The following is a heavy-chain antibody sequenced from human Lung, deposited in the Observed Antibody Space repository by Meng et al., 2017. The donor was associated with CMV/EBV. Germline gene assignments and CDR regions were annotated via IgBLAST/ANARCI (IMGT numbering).Heavy chain of an antibody. CDR1: GDSITNGGYY. J-gene: IGHJ3*02. V-gene: IGHV4-39*07. CDR3: ARDVAVIATPRYAFDI. D-gene: IGHD2-21*01. Sequence: GSLRLSCTVSGDSITNGGYYWGWLRQAPGKGLEWIGSFYFGGTTFDNPSLKSRVAMSVDTSNNQFSLKLTSVTAADTAVYYCARDVAVIATPRYAFDIWGQGTEVTVSS. CDR2: FYFGGTT.